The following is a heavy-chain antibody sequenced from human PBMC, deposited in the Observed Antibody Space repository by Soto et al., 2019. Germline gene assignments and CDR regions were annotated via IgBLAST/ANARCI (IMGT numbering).Heavy chain of an antibody. CDR3: ARVTTFYDILTSSYALNYFDY. D-gene: IGHD3-9*01. J-gene: IGHJ4*02. CDR1: GFSVTSNY. CDR2: IYAGGNT. V-gene: IGHV3-53*01. Sequence: VQLVESGGTLVQPGGSLRLSCAASGFSVTSNYMTWVRQAPGKGLECVSVIYAGGNTYYPDSVKGRFTISSDNSKNTFFLQMNNPIAEDTAVYYCARVTTFYDILTSSYALNYFDYWGQGTRVTVSS.